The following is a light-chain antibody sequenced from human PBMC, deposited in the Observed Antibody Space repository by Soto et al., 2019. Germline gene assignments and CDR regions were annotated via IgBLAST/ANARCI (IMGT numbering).Light chain of an antibody. CDR1: QSISNW. CDR3: QQYNSYPWT. CDR2: DAS. Sequence: DLPMTQSPSTLSASVGDRVTITCRASQSISNWLAWYQQKPGKAPKLLIYDASSLASGVPSRFSGSGSGTEFTLTISSLQPDDFATYYCQQYNSYPWTFGQGTKVEIK. V-gene: IGKV1-5*01. J-gene: IGKJ1*01.